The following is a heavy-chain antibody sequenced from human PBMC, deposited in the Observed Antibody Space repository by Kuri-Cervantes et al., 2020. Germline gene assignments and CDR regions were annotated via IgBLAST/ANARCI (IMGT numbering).Heavy chain of an antibody. Sequence: SGPTLVKPTQTLTLTCTFSGFSLSTSGVGVGWIRLPPGKALEWLALIYWDDDQRYSPSLKSRLTITKDTSKNQVVLTMTNMDPVDTATYYCAQTYYDILTGYLKTNWFDPWGQGTLVTVSS. CDR2: IYWDDDQ. J-gene: IGHJ5*02. D-gene: IGHD3-9*01. CDR3: AQTYYDILTGYLKTNWFDP. V-gene: IGHV2-5*02. CDR1: GFSLSTSGVG.